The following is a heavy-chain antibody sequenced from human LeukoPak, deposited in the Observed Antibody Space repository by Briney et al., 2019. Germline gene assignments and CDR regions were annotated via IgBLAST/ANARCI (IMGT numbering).Heavy chain of an antibody. CDR2: IYSGSST. D-gene: IGHD4-17*01. CDR3: ARDRGKNGDYGVAWAFDY. CDR1: RFTVTSNY. V-gene: IGHV3-53*01. Sequence: GGSLRLSCAASRFTVTSNYMSWVRQAPGKGLEWVSVIYSGSSTYYADSVKGRFTISRDNSKNTPYLQMNSLRLEGLTSDDWARDRGKNGDYGVAWAFDYWGQGTLVTVSS. J-gene: IGHJ4*02.